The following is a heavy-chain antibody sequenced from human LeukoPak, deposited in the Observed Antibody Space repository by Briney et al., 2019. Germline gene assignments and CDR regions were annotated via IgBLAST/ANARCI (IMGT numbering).Heavy chain of an antibody. V-gene: IGHV1-69*06. CDR1: GGTFSSYA. CDR2: IIPIFGTA. J-gene: IGHJ5*01. Sequence: GASVKVSCKASGGTFSSYAISWVRQAPGQGLEWMGGIIPIFGTANYAQKFQGRVTITANKSTSTAYMELSSLRSEDTAVYYCERARYFDWCSVASWFDYWGQGTLVTVSS. D-gene: IGHD3-9*01. CDR3: ERARYFDWCSVASWFDY.